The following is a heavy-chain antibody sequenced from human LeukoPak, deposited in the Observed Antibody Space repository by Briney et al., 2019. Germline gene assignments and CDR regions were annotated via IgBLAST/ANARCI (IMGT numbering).Heavy chain of an antibody. Sequence: GGSLRLSCAASGFTFSSYSMNWVRQAPGKGLEWVSSTSSSSSYIYYADSVKGRFTISRDNAKNSLYLQMNSLRAEDTAVYYCARARGYSYGIEDYWGQGTLVTVSS. V-gene: IGHV3-21*01. CDR1: GFTFSSYS. J-gene: IGHJ4*02. D-gene: IGHD5-18*01. CDR2: TSSSSSYI. CDR3: ARARGYSYGIEDY.